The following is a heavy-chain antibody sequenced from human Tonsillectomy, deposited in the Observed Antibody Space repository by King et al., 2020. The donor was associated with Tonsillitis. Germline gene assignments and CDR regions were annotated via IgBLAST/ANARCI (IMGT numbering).Heavy chain of an antibody. D-gene: IGHD3-22*01. J-gene: IGHJ3*02. CDR3: ARDYYDSSGFFDAFDI. CDR2: IYTSGST. Sequence: QLQESGPGQVKPSQTLSLTCTVSGSSISSGSYYWSWIRQPAGKGLEWIGRIYTSGSTNYNPSLKSRFTISIDTSKNQFSLKLSSVTAADTAVYYCARDYYDSSGFFDAFDIWGQGTMVTVSS. V-gene: IGHV4-61*02. CDR1: GSSISSGSYY.